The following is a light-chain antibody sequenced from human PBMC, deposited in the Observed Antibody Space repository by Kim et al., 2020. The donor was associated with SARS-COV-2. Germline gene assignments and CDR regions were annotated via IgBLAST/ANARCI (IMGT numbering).Light chain of an antibody. CDR2: EDN. J-gene: IGLJ2*01. CDR3: QSYDSSSVI. CDR1: SGNIASNY. V-gene: IGLV6-57*03. Sequence: GKTVTLSLTRSSGNIASNYVQWYQQRPGSAPTTVIYEDNERPSRVPDRFSGSIDSSSNSASLTISGLKTEDEADCYCQSYDSSSVIFGGGTQLTVL.